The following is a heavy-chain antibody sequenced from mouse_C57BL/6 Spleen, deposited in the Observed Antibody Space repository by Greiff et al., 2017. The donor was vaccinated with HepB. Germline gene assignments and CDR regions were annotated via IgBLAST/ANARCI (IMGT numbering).Heavy chain of an antibody. V-gene: IGHV7-3*01. CDR1: GFTFTDYY. CDR3: ARYSNDAMDY. Sequence: EVHLVESGGGLVQPGGSLSLSCAASGFTFTDYYMSWVRQPPGKALEWLGFIRNKANGYTTEYSASVKGRFTISRDNSQSILYLQMNALRAEDSATYYCARYSNDAMDYWGQGTSVTVSS. D-gene: IGHD2-1*01. CDR2: IRNKANGYTT. J-gene: IGHJ4*01.